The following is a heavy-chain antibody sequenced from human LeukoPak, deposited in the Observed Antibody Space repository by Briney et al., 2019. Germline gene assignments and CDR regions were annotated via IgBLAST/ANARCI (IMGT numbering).Heavy chain of an antibody. J-gene: IGHJ4*02. CDR3: AKCDSPVAGDYFDY. Sequence: QPGGSLRLSCAASGFTVSSNYMSWVRQAPGKGLEWVSVIYSGGSTYYADSVKGRFTISRDNSKNTLYLQMNSLRAEDTAVYYCAKCDSPVAGDYFDYWGQGTLVTVSS. CDR2: IYSGGST. V-gene: IGHV3-66*01. CDR1: GFTVSSNY. D-gene: IGHD6-19*01.